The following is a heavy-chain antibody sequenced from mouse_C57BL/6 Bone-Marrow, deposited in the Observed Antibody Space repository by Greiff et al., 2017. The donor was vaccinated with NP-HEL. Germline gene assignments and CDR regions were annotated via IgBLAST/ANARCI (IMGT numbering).Heavy chain of an antibody. CDR3: ARRGDYVLFAY. V-gene: IGHV1-19*01. CDR2: INPYNGGT. Sequence: VQLQQSGPVLVKPGASVKMSCKASGYTFTDYYMNWVKQSHGKSLEWIGVINPYNGGTSYNQKFKGKATLTVDKSSSTAYMELNSLTSEDSAVYYCARRGDYVLFAYWGQGTLVTVSA. D-gene: IGHD2-4*01. J-gene: IGHJ3*01. CDR1: GYTFTDYY.